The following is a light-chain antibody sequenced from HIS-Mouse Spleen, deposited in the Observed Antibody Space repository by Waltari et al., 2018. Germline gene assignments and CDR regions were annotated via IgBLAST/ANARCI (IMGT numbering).Light chain of an antibody. CDR1: ALPKKY. Sequence: SYELTQPPSVSVSPGQTARITCSGDALPKKYAYWYQQKSGQAPVLVIDEDSKRPSGIPGRFAGSSSGTMATVTISGAQVEDEADYYCYSTDSSGNHRVFGGGTKLTVL. J-gene: IGLJ2*01. CDR2: EDS. CDR3: YSTDSSGNHRV. V-gene: IGLV3-10*01.